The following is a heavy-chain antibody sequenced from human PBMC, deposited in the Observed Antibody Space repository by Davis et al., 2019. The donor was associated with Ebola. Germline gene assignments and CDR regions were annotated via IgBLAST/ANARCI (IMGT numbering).Heavy chain of an antibody. Sequence: GESLKISCAASGFTFSDYFMSWVRQAPGKGLEWVANINKEGSEMHYVDSLKGRFTISRDNARNSLHLQMTSLRVEDTAVYYCARGRIIGTNRGRLDSWGHGTLVTVSS. CDR1: GFTFSDYF. V-gene: IGHV3-7*03. J-gene: IGHJ5*01. D-gene: IGHD1-7*01. CDR2: INKEGSEM. CDR3: ARGRIIGTNRGRLDS.